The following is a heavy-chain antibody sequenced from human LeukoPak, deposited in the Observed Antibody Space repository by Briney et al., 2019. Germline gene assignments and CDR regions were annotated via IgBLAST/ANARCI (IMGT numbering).Heavy chain of an antibody. CDR2: IYSSGST. Sequence: SETLSLTCTVSGGSIGNYYWSWIRQPAGKGLEWIGRIYSSGSTNHNPSLKSRVTMSVDTSKNQFSLKLSSVTAADTAVYYCARMGCRSGSKSSTSCYTSGIAFDIWGQGTMVTVSS. D-gene: IGHD2-2*02. V-gene: IGHV4-4*07. CDR1: GGSIGNYY. J-gene: IGHJ3*02. CDR3: ARMGCRSGSKSSTSCYTSGIAFDI.